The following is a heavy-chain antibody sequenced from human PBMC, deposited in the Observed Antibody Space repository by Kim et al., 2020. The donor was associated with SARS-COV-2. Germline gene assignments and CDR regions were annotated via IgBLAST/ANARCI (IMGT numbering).Heavy chain of an antibody. D-gene: IGHD6-19*01. V-gene: IGHV6-1*01. Sequence: SQTLSLTCAISGDSVSTDRAAGNWIRQSRSRGLEWLGRTYYRSKWYNDYALFVKSRIIINPDTSKNQVSLLLNSVTPEDTAVYYCAREGSSVFDYWGQGSLISVTS. CDR1: GDSVSTDRAA. CDR2: TYYRSKWYN. CDR3: AREGSSVFDY. J-gene: IGHJ4*02.